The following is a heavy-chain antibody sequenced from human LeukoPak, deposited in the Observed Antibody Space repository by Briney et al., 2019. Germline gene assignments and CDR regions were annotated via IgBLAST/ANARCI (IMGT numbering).Heavy chain of an antibody. CDR1: GRTFSSYA. CDR2: IIPILCIA. J-gene: IGHJ6*02. D-gene: IGHD5-12*01. CDR3: ATNSGYDRGGMDV. V-gene: IGHV1-69*04. Sequence: ASVKVSCKASGRTFSSYAISWVRQAPGQALEWMGRIIPILCIAHHAQKFQGRVTITEDKFTSTAHMELSRLRSEVTSVYYCATNSGYDRGGMDVWGQGTTVTVSS.